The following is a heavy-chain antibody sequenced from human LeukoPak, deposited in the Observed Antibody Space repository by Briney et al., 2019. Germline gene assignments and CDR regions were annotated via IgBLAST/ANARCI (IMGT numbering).Heavy chain of an antibody. CDR1: GYTFTNYY. J-gene: IGHJ4*02. Sequence: ASVKVSCKASGYTFTNYYMHWVRQAPGQGLEWMGIINPSGGSTSYAQKFQGRVTMTRDTSTSTVYMELSSLRSEDTAVYYCARAYSGYDWRRGIDYWGQGTLVTVSS. V-gene: IGHV1-46*03. CDR2: INPSGGST. CDR3: ARAYSGYDWRRGIDY. D-gene: IGHD5-12*01.